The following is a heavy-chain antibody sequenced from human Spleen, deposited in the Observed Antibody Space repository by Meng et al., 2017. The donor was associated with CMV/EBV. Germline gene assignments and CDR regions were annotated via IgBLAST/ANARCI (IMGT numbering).Heavy chain of an antibody. CDR3: ARVDSSGYFGFDI. CDR1: GYTFTDYY. Sequence: ASVKVSCKASGYTFTDYYIHWVRQAPGQGLEWMGWINPNSGVTNYAQKFQGRVTMTRDTSITTAYMELRRLRSDDTAVYYCARVDSSGYFGFDIWGQGTMVTVSS. D-gene: IGHD3-22*01. V-gene: IGHV1-2*02. CDR2: INPNSGVT. J-gene: IGHJ3*02.